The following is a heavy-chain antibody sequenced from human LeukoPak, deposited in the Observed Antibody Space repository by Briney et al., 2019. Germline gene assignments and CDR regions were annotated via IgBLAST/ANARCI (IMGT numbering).Heavy chain of an antibody. J-gene: IGHJ6*03. Sequence: GGSLRLSCAVSEFSISTYTMSWVRQAPGRGLECVSSISYSSTYIYYADSVKGRFTISRDNAKNSGYLLMNSPRAEGTAVYYCAREGGLDNWYYYMDVWGKGATVTVSS. D-gene: IGHD1-20*01. CDR2: ISYSSTYI. CDR3: AREGGLDNWYYYMDV. V-gene: IGHV3-21*01. CDR1: EFSISTYT.